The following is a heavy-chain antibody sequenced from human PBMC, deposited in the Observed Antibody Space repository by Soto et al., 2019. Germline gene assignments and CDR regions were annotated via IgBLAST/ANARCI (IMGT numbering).Heavy chain of an antibody. CDR2: IYTKERT. J-gene: IGHJ5*02. CDR3: ARDDYKDGGNNWFDP. Sequence: KSSETLSLTCTVSGGSINNYYWSWIRQPAGKGLEWIGRIYTKERTNYNLSFRNRVTMSVDTSKNQFSLKLDAVTAADTAVYYCARDDYKDGGNNWFDPWGQGTLVTI. V-gene: IGHV4-4*07. D-gene: IGHD3-16*01. CDR1: GGSINNYY.